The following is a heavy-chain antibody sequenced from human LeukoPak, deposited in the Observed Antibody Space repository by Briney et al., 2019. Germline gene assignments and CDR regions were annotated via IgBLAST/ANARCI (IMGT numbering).Heavy chain of an antibody. CDR1: GYTFTSYD. CDR2: MNPNSGNT. CDR3: ARVQTYYGSGSWGDWFDP. J-gene: IGHJ5*02. V-gene: IGHV1-8*01. D-gene: IGHD3-10*01. Sequence: ASAKVSCKASGYTFTSYDINWVRQATGQGLEWMGWMNPNSGNTGYAQKFQGRVTMTRNTSISTAYMELSSLRSEDTAVYYCARVQTYYGSGSWGDWFDPWGQGTLVTVSS.